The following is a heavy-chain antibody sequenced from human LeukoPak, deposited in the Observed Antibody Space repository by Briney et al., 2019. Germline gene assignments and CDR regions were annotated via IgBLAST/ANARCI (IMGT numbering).Heavy chain of an antibody. CDR1: GFTFSSYA. Sequence: GGSLRLSCAASGFTFSSYAMTWVRQAPGMGLEWVSTISNGGGSTYYADSVKGRFTISRDNSKNTVYLQMSSLRAEDTAVYYCAKDRWGSGGSGGGDYWGQGTLVTVSS. D-gene: IGHD2-15*01. J-gene: IGHJ4*02. CDR2: ISNGGGST. CDR3: AKDRWGSGGSGGGDY. V-gene: IGHV3-23*01.